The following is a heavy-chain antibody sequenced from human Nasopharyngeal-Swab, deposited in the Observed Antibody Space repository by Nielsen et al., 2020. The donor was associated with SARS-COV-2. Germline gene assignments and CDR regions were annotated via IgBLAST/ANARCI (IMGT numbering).Heavy chain of an antibody. CDR2: ISYDGRNK. CDR1: GFTFSSYA. J-gene: IGHJ6*02. D-gene: IGHD6-19*01. V-gene: IGHV3-30-3*01. Sequence: GGSLRLSCAASGFTFSSYAMHWARQAPGKGLEWVAVISYDGRNKYYADSVKGRFTISRDNSKNTLYLQMNSLRAEDTAVYYCARDRGIAVAGNYYYYGMDVWGQGTTVTVSS. CDR3: ARDRGIAVAGNYYYYGMDV.